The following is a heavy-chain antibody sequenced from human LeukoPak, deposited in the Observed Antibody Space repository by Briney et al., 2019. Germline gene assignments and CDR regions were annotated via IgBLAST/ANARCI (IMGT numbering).Heavy chain of an antibody. J-gene: IGHJ4*02. CDR3: AREICGSDCYSTFDY. CDR2: ISSSSFTI. CDR1: GFTFSSYS. V-gene: IGHV3-48*04. Sequence: GGSLRLSCAASGFTFSSYSMNWVRQAPGKGLEWVSYISSSSFTIHYADSVKGRFTISRDNAKSSLYLQMNSLRAEDTAVYYRAREICGSDCYSTFDYWGQGALVTVSS. D-gene: IGHD2-21*02.